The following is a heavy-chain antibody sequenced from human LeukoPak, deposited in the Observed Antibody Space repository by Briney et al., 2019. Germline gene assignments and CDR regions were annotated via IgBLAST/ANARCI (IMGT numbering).Heavy chain of an antibody. CDR3: ARDPCSGGSCYVGGFDY. V-gene: IGHV3-74*01. CDR2: INSDGSST. D-gene: IGHD2-15*01. J-gene: IGHJ4*02. Sequence: PGGSLRLSCAAPGFTFSSYWMHWVRQAPGKGLVWVSRINSDGSSTSYADSVKGRFTISRDNAKNTLYLQMNSLRAEDTAVYYCARDPCSGGSCYVGGFDYWGQGTLVTVSS. CDR1: GFTFSSYW.